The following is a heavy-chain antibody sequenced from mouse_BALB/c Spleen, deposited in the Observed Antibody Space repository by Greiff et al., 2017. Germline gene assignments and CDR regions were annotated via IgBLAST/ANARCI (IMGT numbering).Heavy chain of an antibody. D-gene: IGHD4-1*01. CDR3: ARWDVYYAMDY. J-gene: IGHJ4*01. V-gene: IGHV5-4*02. CDR1: GFTFSDYY. CDR2: ISDGGSYT. Sequence: EVQLVESGGGLVKPGGSLKLSCAASGFTFSDYYMYWVRQTPEKRLEWVATISDGGSYTYYPDSVKGRFTISRDNAKNNLYLQMSSLKSEDTAMYYCARWDVYYAMDYWGQGTSVTVSS.